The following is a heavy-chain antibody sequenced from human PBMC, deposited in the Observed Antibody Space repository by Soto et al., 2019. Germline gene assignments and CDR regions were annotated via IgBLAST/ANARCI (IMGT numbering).Heavy chain of an antibody. J-gene: IGHJ5*01. CDR3: ARVIGNSWLDS. Sequence: PSQTLSLTCAISGDSVSTNSATWDWIRQSPSRGLEWLGRTYYRSKWENDYAVSVKGRISIIPDTTNNRLSLQLNSVSPDDTAVYYCARVIGNSWLDSWGQGTLVTVSS. V-gene: IGHV6-1*01. CDR1: GDSVSTNSAT. CDR2: TYYRSKWEN.